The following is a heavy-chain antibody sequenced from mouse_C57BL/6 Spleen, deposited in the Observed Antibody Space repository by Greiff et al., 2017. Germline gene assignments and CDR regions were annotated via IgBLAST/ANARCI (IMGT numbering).Heavy chain of an antibody. CDR1: GYTFTSYW. Sequence: QVQLKQPGAELVKPGASVKLSCKASGYTFTSYWMHWVKQRPGQGLEWIGMIHPNSGSTNYNEKFKSKATLTVDKSSSTAYMHLSSLTSEDAAVYYCARDYYGSSYSWDFDVWGTGTTVTVAS. V-gene: IGHV1-64*01. CDR3: ARDYYGSSYSWDFDV. J-gene: IGHJ1*03. D-gene: IGHD1-1*01. CDR2: IHPNSGST.